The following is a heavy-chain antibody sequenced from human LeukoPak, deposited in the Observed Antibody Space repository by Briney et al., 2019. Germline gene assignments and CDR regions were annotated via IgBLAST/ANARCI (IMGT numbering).Heavy chain of an antibody. CDR2: IYYSGST. CDR3: ARGKWLVGYYYYMDV. CDR1: GGSISSYY. D-gene: IGHD6-19*01. J-gene: IGHJ6*03. Sequence: SETLSLTCTVSGGSISSYYWSWIRQPPGKGLEWIGYIYYSGSTNYNPSLKSRVTISVDTSKNQFSLKLSSVTAADTAVYYCARGKWLVGYYYYMDVWGKGTTVTVSS. V-gene: IGHV4-59*01.